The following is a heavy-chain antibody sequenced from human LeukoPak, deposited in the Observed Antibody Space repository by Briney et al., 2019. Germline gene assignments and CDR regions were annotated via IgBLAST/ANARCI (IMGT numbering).Heavy chain of an antibody. D-gene: IGHD5-24*01. Sequence: GGSLRLSCAASGFTFSSYWMNWVRQAPGKGLVWVAHINTDGRTTTYADSVKGRFTVSRDNAKNTLYLEMNRLRAEDTAVYYCARDNAYMLDYWGQGTQVTVSS. V-gene: IGHV3-74*03. CDR1: GFTFSSYW. J-gene: IGHJ4*02. CDR3: ARDNAYMLDY. CDR2: INTDGRTT.